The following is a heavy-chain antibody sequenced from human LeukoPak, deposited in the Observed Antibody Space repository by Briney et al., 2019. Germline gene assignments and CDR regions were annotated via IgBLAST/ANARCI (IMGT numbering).Heavy chain of an antibody. CDR2: IPYRAGKS. V-gene: IGHV3-23*01. J-gene: IGHJ4*02. CDR3: AKVYCSSPRCFLPFDY. D-gene: IGHD2-2*01. Sequence: GGSLRLSCPTSGFTFKNFALSWVRQAPGKGREWVATIPYRAGKSYYADSVQGRFSISRDDSAKTVYLHLNSLRAGDTAIYYCAKVYCSSPRCFLPFDYWGQGTLVTVSS. CDR1: GFTFKNFA.